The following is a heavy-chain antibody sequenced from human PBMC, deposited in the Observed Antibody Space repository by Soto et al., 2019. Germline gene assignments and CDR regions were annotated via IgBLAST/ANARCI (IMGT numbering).Heavy chain of an antibody. CDR2: INHSGST. CDR1: GASLSDNY. V-gene: IGHV4-34*01. CDR3: ARGRDEFDA. J-gene: IGHJ5*02. Sequence: SETLSLTCAVYGASLSDNYCNWLRQPPGKGLEWIGEINHSGSTNYNPSLRSRVTISIDTSKNQLSLNLRSVSAADTAVYYCARGRDEFDAWGQGTPVTVSS.